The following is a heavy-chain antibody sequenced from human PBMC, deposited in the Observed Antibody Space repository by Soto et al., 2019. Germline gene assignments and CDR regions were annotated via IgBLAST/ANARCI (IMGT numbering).Heavy chain of an antibody. V-gene: IGHV2-5*02. D-gene: IGHD6-19*01. J-gene: IGHJ4*02. Sequence: GLDLEWLALIYWDDDKRYSPSLKSRLTITKDTSKNQVVLTMTNMDPVDTATYYCAREGHEAVAGTVSSEFDYWGQGTLVTVSS. CDR3: AREGHEAVAGTVSSEFDY. CDR2: IYWDDDK.